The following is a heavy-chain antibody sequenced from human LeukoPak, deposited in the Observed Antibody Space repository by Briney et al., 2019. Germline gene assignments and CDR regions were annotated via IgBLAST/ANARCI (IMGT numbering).Heavy chain of an antibody. CDR2: IYPADSDI. CDR1: GYSINNYW. Sequence: GESLKISCKGSGYSINNYWIGWVRQMPGKGLEWMGIIYPADSDIRYSPSFQGQVTISADKSINTAYLQWNSLTASDTAMYYCASRPFETTVVPWDFYWGQGTQVTVSS. V-gene: IGHV5-51*01. D-gene: IGHD4-23*01. CDR3: ASRPFETTVVPWDFY. J-gene: IGHJ4*02.